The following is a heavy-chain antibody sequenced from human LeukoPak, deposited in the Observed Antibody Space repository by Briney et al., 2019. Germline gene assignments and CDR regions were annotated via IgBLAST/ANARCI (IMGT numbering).Heavy chain of an antibody. V-gene: IGHV3-30*04. CDR2: ISYDGSNK. D-gene: IGHD3-10*01. CDR3: ARDYYGSGSYYNVPHYGMDV. CDR1: GFTFSSYA. J-gene: IGHJ6*04. Sequence: GGSLRLSCAASGFTFSSYAMHWVRQAPGKGLEWVAVISYDGSNKYYADSVKGRFTISRDNSKNTLHLQMNSLRAEDTAVYYCARDYYGSGSYYNVPHYGMDVWGKGTTVTVSS.